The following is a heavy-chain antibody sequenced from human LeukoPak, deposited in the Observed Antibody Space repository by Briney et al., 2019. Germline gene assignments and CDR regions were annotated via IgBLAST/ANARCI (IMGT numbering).Heavy chain of an antibody. J-gene: IGHJ3*02. CDR1: GGSFSGYY. Sequence: SETLSLTCAVYGGSFSGYYWGWIRQPPGKGLEWIGEINHSGSTNYHPSLKSRVTISVDTCENQSSLKLSSVTAADTAVYDCARSRRDEYDDTAMLHDAFDIWGQGTMVTVSS. CDR2: INHSGST. CDR3: ARSRRDEYDDTAMLHDAFDI. V-gene: IGHV4-34*01. D-gene: IGHD5-18*01.